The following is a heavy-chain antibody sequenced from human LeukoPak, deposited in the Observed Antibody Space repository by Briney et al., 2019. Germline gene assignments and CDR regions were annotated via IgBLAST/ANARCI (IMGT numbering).Heavy chain of an antibody. CDR2: ISGSGGST. V-gene: IGHV3-23*01. J-gene: IGHJ4*02. CDR3: AVGGLRYYYDSSGYNY. CDR1: GFTFSSYA. D-gene: IGHD3-22*01. Sequence: PGGSLRLSCAASGFTFSSYAMSWVRQAPGKGLEWVSAISGSGGSTYYADSVKGRFTISRDNAKNSLYLQMNSLRDEDTAVYYCAVGGLRYYYDSSGYNYWGQGTLVTVSS.